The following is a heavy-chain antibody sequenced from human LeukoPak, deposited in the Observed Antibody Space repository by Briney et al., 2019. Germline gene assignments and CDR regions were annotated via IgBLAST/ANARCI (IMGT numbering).Heavy chain of an antibody. D-gene: IGHD4-17*01. CDR3: AREVNYGDYGDNAFDI. J-gene: IGHJ3*02. Sequence: SETLSLTCTVSGGSISSSSYYWGWFRQPPGKGLEWIGSIYYSGDTYSTPSLKSRVTISLDTSNNQFSLRLSSVTAADTAVYYCAREVNYGDYGDNAFDIWGQGTMVTVSS. V-gene: IGHV4-39*07. CDR1: GGSISSSSYY. CDR2: IYYSGDT.